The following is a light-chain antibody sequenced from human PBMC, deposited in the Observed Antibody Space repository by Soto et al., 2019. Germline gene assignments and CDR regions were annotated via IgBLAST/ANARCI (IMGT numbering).Light chain of an antibody. V-gene: IGLV2-14*01. J-gene: IGLJ3*02. Sequence: QSVLTQPASVSGSPGQSITISCTGTSSDIGGYNYVSWYQQYPGKAPKLMIYEVSNRPSGVSNRFSGSKSGNTASLTISGLQAEDEADYYCTSYTTSSDKVFGGGTQLTVL. CDR1: SSDIGGYNY. CDR2: EVS. CDR3: TSYTTSSDKV.